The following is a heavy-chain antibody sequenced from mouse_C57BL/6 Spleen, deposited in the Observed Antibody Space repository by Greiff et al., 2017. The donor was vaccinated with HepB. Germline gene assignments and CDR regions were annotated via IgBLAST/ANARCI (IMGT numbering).Heavy chain of an antibody. CDR3: ATSPYYYGSSLWYFDV. J-gene: IGHJ1*03. CDR2: ISDGGSYT. Sequence: EVKLVESGGGLVKPGGSLKLSCAASGFTFSSYAMSWVRQTPEKRLEWVATISDGGSYTYYPDNVKGRFTISRDNAKNNLYLQMSSLTSEDTAMYYCATSPYYYGSSLWYFDVWGTGTTVTVSS. V-gene: IGHV5-4*03. D-gene: IGHD1-1*01. CDR1: GFTFSSYA.